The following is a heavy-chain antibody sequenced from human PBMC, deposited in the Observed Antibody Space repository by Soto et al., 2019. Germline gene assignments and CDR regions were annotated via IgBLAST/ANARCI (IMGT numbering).Heavy chain of an antibody. V-gene: IGHV1-69*12. CDR1: GGTFSSYA. Sequence: QVQLVQSGAEVKKPGSSVKVSCKASGGTFSSYAISWVRQAPGQGLEWMGGIIPIFGTANYAQKFQGRVTITADESTSTAYMELSSLRSEDTAVYYCARDQFAVAGTTDYYGMDVWGQGTTVTVSS. CDR3: ARDQFAVAGTTDYYGMDV. D-gene: IGHD6-19*01. J-gene: IGHJ6*02. CDR2: IIPIFGTA.